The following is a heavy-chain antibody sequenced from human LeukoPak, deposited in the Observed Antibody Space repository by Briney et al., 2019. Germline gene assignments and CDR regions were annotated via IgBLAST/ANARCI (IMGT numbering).Heavy chain of an antibody. CDR2: ISGSGSTT. J-gene: IGHJ4*02. CDR1: GFTVSSNS. V-gene: IGHV3-23*01. Sequence: GGSLRLSCTVSGFTVSSNSMSWVRQAPGKGLEWVSGISGSGSTTNYADSVKGRFTISRDNSKNTLYLQMNTLRAEDTAVYYCAKGVVVVTAMNYFDYWGQGTLVTVSS. CDR3: AKGVVVVTAMNYFDY. D-gene: IGHD2-21*02.